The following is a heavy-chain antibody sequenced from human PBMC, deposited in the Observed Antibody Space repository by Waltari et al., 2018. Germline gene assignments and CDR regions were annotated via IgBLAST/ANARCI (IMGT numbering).Heavy chain of an antibody. CDR2: VRLSGRT. J-gene: IGHJ5*02. CDR1: SMSSTDV. CDR3: ARDRGRGLYLDP. D-gene: IGHD2-15*01. Sequence: SMSSTDVWNWVRQPPGKGLEWIGQVRLSGRTNYNPSFASRVTVAVDTFNNQFSLPLTSATAADPAVSYCARDRGRGLYLDPWGPGTLVTVSP. V-gene: IGHV4-4*02.